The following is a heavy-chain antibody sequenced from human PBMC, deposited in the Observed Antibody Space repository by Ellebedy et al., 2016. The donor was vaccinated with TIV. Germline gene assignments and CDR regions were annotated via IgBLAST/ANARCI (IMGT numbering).Heavy chain of an antibody. D-gene: IGHD2-21*02. V-gene: IGHV3-30-3*01. CDR1: GFTFSSYA. CDR2: ISYDGSNK. Sequence: GESLKISXAASGFTFSSYAMHWVRQAPGKGLEWVAVISYDGSNKYYADSVKGRFTISRDNSKNTLYLQMNSLRAEDTAVYYCDCGGDCSHLNWGQGTLVTVSS. J-gene: IGHJ1*01. CDR3: DCGGDCSHLN.